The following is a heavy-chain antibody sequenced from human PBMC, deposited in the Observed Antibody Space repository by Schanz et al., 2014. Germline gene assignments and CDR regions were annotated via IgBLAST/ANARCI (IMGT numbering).Heavy chain of an antibody. D-gene: IGHD5-12*01. CDR2: IGGSGVKT. CDR1: GFAFSTHW. J-gene: IGHJ3*01. Sequence: VQLVESGGGVVQPGRSLRLSCAASGFAFSTHWMHWVRQAPGKGLEWVSTIGGSGVKTYYADSVKGRFTISRDNSKNTLYLQMNSLRAEDTAVYFCARDGGRDGYNLAFDVWGQGTLVTVSS. CDR3: ARDGGRDGYNLAFDV. V-gene: IGHV3-23*04.